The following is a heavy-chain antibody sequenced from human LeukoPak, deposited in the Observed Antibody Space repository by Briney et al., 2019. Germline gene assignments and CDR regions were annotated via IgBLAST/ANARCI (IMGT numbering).Heavy chain of an antibody. D-gene: IGHD2-21*01. J-gene: IGHJ2*01. CDR1: GGSFSGYY. CDR3: ARSWGGSYWYFDL. Sequence: SEILSLTCAVYGGSFSGYYWSWIRQPPGKGLEWIGEINHSGSTNYNPSLKSRVTISVDTSKNQFSLKLSSVTAADTAVYYCARSWGGSYWYFDLWGRGTLITVSS. V-gene: IGHV4-34*01. CDR2: INHSGST.